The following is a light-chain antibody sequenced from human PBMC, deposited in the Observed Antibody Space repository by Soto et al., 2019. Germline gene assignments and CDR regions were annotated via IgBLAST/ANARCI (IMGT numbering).Light chain of an antibody. Sequence: QSALTQPASVSGSPGQSITISCTGTSNDVGGYNFVFWYQQHPTKAPKLIIYDVINRPSGVSNRFSGSKSGNMASLTISGLQAEDEADYYCTSYTSSFTLVFGTGTKVTVL. J-gene: IGLJ1*01. V-gene: IGLV2-14*03. CDR1: SNDVGGYNF. CDR3: TSYTSSFTLV. CDR2: DVI.